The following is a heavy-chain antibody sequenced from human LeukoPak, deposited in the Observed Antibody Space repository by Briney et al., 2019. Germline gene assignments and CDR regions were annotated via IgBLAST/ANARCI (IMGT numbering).Heavy chain of an antibody. Sequence: GGSLRLSCAASEFDFSSHAMTWVRQAPGKGLEWVSAISISGSKTYYADSVKGRFTISRDNSKNTLYLQMNSLRAEDTAVYYCARILYGGDESWGQGTLVTVSS. J-gene: IGHJ4*02. CDR1: EFDFSSHA. V-gene: IGHV3-23*01. CDR2: ISISGSKT. CDR3: ARILYGGDES. D-gene: IGHD2-21*02.